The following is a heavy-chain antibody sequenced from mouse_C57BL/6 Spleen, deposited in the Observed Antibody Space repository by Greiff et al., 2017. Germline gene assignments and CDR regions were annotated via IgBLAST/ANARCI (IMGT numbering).Heavy chain of an antibody. Sequence: VQLQQSGAELVRPGASVKLSCKASGYTFTDYYINWVKQRPGQGLEWIARIYPGSGNTYYNEKFKGKATLTAEKSSSTAYMQLSSLTSEDSAVYFCANYYGSSYPWFAYWGQGTLVTVSA. CDR1: GYTFTDYY. D-gene: IGHD1-1*01. CDR2: IYPGSGNT. V-gene: IGHV1-76*01. J-gene: IGHJ3*01. CDR3: ANYYGSSYPWFAY.